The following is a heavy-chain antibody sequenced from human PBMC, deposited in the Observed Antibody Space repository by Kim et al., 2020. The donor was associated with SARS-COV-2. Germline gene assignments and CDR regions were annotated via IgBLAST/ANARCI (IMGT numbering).Heavy chain of an antibody. CDR1: GGSISSYY. J-gene: IGHJ4*02. CDR2: IYYSGST. CDR3: AREAQGPSLYYFDY. Sequence: SETLSLTCTVSGGSISSYYWSWIRQPPGKGLEWIGYIYYSGSTNYNPSLKSRVTISVDTSKNQFSLTLSSVTAADTAVYYCAREAQGPSLYYFDYWGQGTLVTVSS. V-gene: IGHV4-59*01.